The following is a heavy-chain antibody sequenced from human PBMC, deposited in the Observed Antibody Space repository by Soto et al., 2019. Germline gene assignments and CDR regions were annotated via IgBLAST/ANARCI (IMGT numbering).Heavy chain of an antibody. J-gene: IGHJ5*01. D-gene: IGHD3-22*01. CDR1: GYSFSFYG. CDR2: INTSDGNR. Sequence: QIQLVQSGAEWRKPGASVKVSCKASGYSFSFYGINWVRQAPGQGLEWMGWINTSDGNRNFAQKLEDRVTMTTATYTNTVFLELRSLKSDDTAIYYCARDRLRGYDSSGFYSWGHGTMVPVSS. CDR3: ARDRLRGYDSSGFYS. V-gene: IGHV1-18*01.